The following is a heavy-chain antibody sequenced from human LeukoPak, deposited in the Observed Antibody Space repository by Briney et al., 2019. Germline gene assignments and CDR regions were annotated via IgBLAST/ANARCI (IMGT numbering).Heavy chain of an antibody. CDR3: ARDSSPQQQLVTASSLGY. J-gene: IGHJ4*02. V-gene: IGHV3-7*01. CDR1: GFTFSSYW. D-gene: IGHD6-13*01. Sequence: GGSLRLSCAASGFTFSSYWMSWVRQAPGKGLEWVANIKQDGSEKYYVDSVKGRFTISRDNAKNSLYLQMNSLRAEDTAVYYCARDSSPQQQLVTASSLGYWGQGTLVTVSS. CDR2: IKQDGSEK.